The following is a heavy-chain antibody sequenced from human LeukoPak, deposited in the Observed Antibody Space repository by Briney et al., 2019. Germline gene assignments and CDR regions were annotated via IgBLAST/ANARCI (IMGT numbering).Heavy chain of an antibody. J-gene: IGHJ4*01. CDR3: ARDEWELAEY. V-gene: IGHV3-30-3*01. CDR1: GFTFSSYA. D-gene: IGHD1-26*01. Sequence: GGSLRLSCAASGFTFSSYAMHWVRQAPGKGLEWVAVISYDGSNKYYADSVKGRFTISRDNSKNTLYLQMNSLRAEDTAVYYCARDEWELAEYWGQGTLVTVSS. CDR2: ISYDGSNK.